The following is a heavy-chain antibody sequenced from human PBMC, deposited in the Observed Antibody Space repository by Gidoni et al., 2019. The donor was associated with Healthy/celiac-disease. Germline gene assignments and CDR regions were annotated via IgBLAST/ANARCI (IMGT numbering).Heavy chain of an antibody. J-gene: IGHJ6*02. D-gene: IGHD3-3*01. V-gene: IGHV3-23*01. CDR1: GFTFSSHA. CDR2: ISGSGGST. CDR3: ARDLYYDFWSGYYTYYYGMDV. Sequence: EVQLLESGGGLVQPGGSLRLSCAASGFTFSSHAMSWVRQAPGKGLEWVSAISGSGGSTYYADSVKGRFTISRDNSKNTLYLQMNSLRAEDTAVYYCARDLYYDFWSGYYTYYYGMDVWGQGTTVTVSS.